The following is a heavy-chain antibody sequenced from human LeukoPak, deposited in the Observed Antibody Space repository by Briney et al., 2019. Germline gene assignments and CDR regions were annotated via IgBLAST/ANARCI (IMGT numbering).Heavy chain of an antibody. CDR1: GGSFSGYY. Sequence: SETLSLTYAVYGGSFSGYYWSWIRQPPGKGLEWIGEINHSGSTNYNPSLKSRVTISVDTSKNQFSLKLSSVTAADMAVYYCARGGDTAAVNSNWFDPWGQGTLVTVSS. CDR3: ARGGDTAAVNSNWFDP. D-gene: IGHD3-16*01. J-gene: IGHJ5*02. CDR2: INHSGST. V-gene: IGHV4-34*01.